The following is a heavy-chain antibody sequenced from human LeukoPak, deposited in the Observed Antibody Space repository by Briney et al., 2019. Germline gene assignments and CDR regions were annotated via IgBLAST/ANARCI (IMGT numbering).Heavy chain of an antibody. V-gene: IGHV1-58*02. Sequence: ASVKVSCKASGFTFTSSAMQWVRQARGQRLEWIGWIVVGSGNTNYAQKSQERVTITRDMSTSTAYMELSSLRSEGTAVYYCAAPPYYYDSSGYYGWGQGTLVTVSS. J-gene: IGHJ4*02. D-gene: IGHD3-22*01. CDR3: AAPPYYYDSSGYYG. CDR2: IVVGSGNT. CDR1: GFTFTSSA.